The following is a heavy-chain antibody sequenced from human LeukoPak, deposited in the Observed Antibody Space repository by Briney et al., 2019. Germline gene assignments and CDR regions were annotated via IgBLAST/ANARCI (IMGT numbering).Heavy chain of an antibody. V-gene: IGHV3-66*01. CDR2: IYSGGST. CDR3: AKVVIAAAGTGDS. CDR1: GFTVSSNY. Sequence: GGSLRLSCAASGFTVSSNYMSWVRQAPGKGLEWVSVIYSGGSTYYADSVKGRFTISRDNSKNTLYLQMNSLRAEDTAVYYCAKVVIAAAGTGDSWGQGTLVTVSS. J-gene: IGHJ4*02. D-gene: IGHD6-13*01.